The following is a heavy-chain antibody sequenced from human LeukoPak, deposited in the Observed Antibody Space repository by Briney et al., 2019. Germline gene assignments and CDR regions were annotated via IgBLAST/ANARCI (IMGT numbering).Heavy chain of an antibody. CDR2: IYYSGST. V-gene: IGHV4-59*01. D-gene: IGHD5-24*01. CDR3: AREIPGSGYNDYYFDY. CDR1: GGSISSYY. J-gene: IGHJ4*02. Sequence: SETLSLTCTVSGGSISSYYWSWIRQPPGKGLEWIGYIYYSGSTNYNPSLKSRVTISVDTSKNQFSLKLSSVTAADTAVYYCAREIPGSGYNDYYFDYWGQGTLVTVSS.